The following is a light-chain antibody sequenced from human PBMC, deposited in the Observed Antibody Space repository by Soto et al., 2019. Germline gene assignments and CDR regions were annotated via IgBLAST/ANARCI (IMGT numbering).Light chain of an antibody. V-gene: IGKV3-20*01. Sequence: EIVLTQSPATLSLSPGQTGTLSCRASQTVRSDYLAWYQQKPGQAPRLLIYDASDRATGIPARFSGSGSGTDFTLTISRLEPEDFAVYYCQQYGSSPRTFGQGTKVDIK. J-gene: IGKJ1*01. CDR1: QTVRSDY. CDR3: QQYGSSPRT. CDR2: DAS.